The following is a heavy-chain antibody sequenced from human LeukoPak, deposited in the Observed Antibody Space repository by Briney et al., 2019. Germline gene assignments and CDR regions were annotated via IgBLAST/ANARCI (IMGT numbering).Heavy chain of an antibody. J-gene: IGHJ4*02. CDR1: GFTFSSYS. Sequence: SGGSLRLSCAASGFTFSSYSMNWVRQAPGKGLEWVSAISGSGGSTYYADSVKGRFTISRDNSKNTLYLQMNSLRAEDTAVYYCAKGYSSSWHAYFDYWGQGTLVTVSS. V-gene: IGHV3-23*01. CDR2: ISGSGGST. CDR3: AKGYSSSWHAYFDY. D-gene: IGHD6-13*01.